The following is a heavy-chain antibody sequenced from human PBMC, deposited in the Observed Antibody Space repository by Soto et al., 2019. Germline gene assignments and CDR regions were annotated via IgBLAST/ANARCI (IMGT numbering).Heavy chain of an antibody. CDR3: ARCDGSATYCFFFAY. CDR2: IYSGGST. D-gene: IGHD3-10*01. Sequence: GGSLRLSCAASGFTVSNSYMSWVRQAPGKGLEWVSAIYSGGSTYYADSVKGRFTISRDNSRNTLYLQMNSLRAEDTAVYFCARCDGSATYCFFFAYWGQGTPVTVS. CDR1: GFTVSNSY. V-gene: IGHV3-66*01. J-gene: IGHJ4*02.